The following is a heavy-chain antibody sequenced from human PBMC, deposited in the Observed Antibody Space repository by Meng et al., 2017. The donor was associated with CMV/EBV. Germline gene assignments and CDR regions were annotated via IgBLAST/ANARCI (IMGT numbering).Heavy chain of an antibody. J-gene: IGHJ5*02. Sequence: SLKISCAASVFTFSSYWMSWVRQAPGKGLEWVANIKQDGSEKYYVDSVKGRFTISRDNAKNSLYLHMNSLTAEDTAVYYCARGYNWFDPWGQGTLVTVSS. CDR2: IKQDGSEK. V-gene: IGHV3-7*01. CDR1: VFTFSSYW. CDR3: ARGYNWFDP.